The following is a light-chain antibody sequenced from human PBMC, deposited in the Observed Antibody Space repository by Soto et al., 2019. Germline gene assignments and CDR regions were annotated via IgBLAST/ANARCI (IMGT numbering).Light chain of an antibody. J-gene: IGKJ5*01. CDR1: QRVNSRY. Sequence: ELVLTKSPGTLSFSAGARATLSCRASQRVNSRYLAWYQQKPGQAPRRLIYGVSNRATGIPDRFSGSGSGTEFTLTFRRLEPEDFAVEECQQYGRSRGIGQGTRLENK. CDR3: QQYGRSRG. V-gene: IGKV3-20*01. CDR2: GVS.